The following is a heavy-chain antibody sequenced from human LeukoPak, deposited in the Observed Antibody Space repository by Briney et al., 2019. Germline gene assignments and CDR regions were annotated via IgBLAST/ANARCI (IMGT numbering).Heavy chain of an antibody. V-gene: IGHV3-23*01. CDR1: GFTFSSYW. CDR2: LSGGGGST. Sequence: GGSLRLSCAASGFTFSSYWMSWVRQAPGKGLEWVSGLSGGGGSTYYADSVKGRFTISRDNSKNTLYLQMNSLRAEDTAVYYCAKRSPRGSSSWYFDYWGQGTLVTVSS. CDR3: AKRSPRGSSSWYFDY. D-gene: IGHD6-13*01. J-gene: IGHJ4*02.